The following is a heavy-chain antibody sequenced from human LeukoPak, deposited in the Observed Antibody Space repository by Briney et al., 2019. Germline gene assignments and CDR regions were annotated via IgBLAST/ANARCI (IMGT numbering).Heavy chain of an antibody. V-gene: IGHV4-39*01. D-gene: IGHD6-13*01. CDR2: IYYTGST. Sequence: PSETLSLTCSVYGGSISRSSYYWGWIRQPPGKGLEWIGIIYYTGSTSYNPSLKSRVTISVDTSKNQFSLKLSSVTAADTAVYYCATHSSSWGEFDYWGQGTLVTVSS. J-gene: IGHJ4*02. CDR1: GGSISRSSYY. CDR3: ATHSSSWGEFDY.